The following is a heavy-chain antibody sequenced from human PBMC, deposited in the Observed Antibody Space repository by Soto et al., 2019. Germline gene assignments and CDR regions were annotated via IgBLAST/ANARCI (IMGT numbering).Heavy chain of an antibody. D-gene: IGHD3-10*01. J-gene: IGHJ6*03. V-gene: IGHV4-34*01. CDR3: AGLRGYYYYIDV. CDR2: IHDSGSA. Sequence: WTWIRQPPGKGLEWIGEIHDSGSANHNPSLKSRVIISVDTSKNQFSLRLNSVTAADTAVYYCAGLRGYYYYIDVWGKGTTVTVSS.